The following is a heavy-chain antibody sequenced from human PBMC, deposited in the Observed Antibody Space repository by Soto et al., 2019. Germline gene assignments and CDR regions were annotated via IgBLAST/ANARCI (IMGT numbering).Heavy chain of an antibody. CDR2: VNPRGGRT. V-gene: IGHV1-46*01. D-gene: IGHD2-15*01. Sequence: QVQLLQSGAAVKRPGATVKISCKASGFTLRDFYMHWVRQAPGQGLEWVGMVNPRGGRTSYAQKFQGRVTMTSDTSTATVYMELSSLTSDDTALSYCARDYPGGKNFDYWGQGTFLSVTS. CDR3: ARDYPGGKNFDY. J-gene: IGHJ4*02. CDR1: GFTLRDFY.